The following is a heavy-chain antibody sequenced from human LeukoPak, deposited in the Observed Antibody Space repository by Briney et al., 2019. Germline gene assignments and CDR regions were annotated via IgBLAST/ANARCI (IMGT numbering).Heavy chain of an antibody. D-gene: IGHD3-22*01. V-gene: IGHV3-74*01. CDR3: ARGYYDSNDSNRSNWFEP. Sequence: GGSLRLSCAASGFTFSSHWMHWVRQAPGKGLVWVSRLNTDGSSTVYADSVKGRFTISRDNAKNTLYLQMNSLRAEDTAVYYCARGYYDSNDSNRSNWFEPWGQGTLVTVSS. CDR1: GFTFSSHW. CDR2: LNTDGSST. J-gene: IGHJ5*02.